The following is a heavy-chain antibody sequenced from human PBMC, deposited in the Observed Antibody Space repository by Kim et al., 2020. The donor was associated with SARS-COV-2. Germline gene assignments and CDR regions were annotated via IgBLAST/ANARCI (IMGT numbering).Heavy chain of an antibody. CDR1: GFTFSSYS. J-gene: IGHJ6*02. CDR2: ISSSSSYI. D-gene: IGHD3-10*02. Sequence: GGSLRLSCAASGFTFSSYSMNWVRQAPGKGLEWVSSISSSSSYIYYADSVKGRFTISRDNAKNSLYLQMNSLRAEDTAVYYCARDGAEYYMFEDYYYYGMDVWGQGTTVTVSS. CDR3: ARDGAEYYMFEDYYYYGMDV. V-gene: IGHV3-21*01.